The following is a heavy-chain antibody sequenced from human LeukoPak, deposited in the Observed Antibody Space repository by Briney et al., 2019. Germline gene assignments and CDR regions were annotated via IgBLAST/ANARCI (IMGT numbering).Heavy chain of an antibody. J-gene: IGHJ6*03. V-gene: IGHV1-18*01. D-gene: IGHD3-3*01. CDR1: GYTFTSYG. Sequence: GASVKVSCKASGYTFTSYGISWVRQAPGQGLEWMGWISAYNGNTNYAQKLQGRVTMTTDTSTSTAYMELRSLRSDDTAVYYCARSGPEKTNPYYDFWSGYSYYYYMDVWGKGTTVTVSS. CDR2: ISAYNGNT. CDR3: ARSGPEKTNPYYDFWSGYSYYYYMDV.